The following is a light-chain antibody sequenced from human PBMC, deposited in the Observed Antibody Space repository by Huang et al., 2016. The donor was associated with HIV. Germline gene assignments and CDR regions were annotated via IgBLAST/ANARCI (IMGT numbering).Light chain of an antibody. CDR1: QDINTY. V-gene: IGKV1D-8*03. CDR2: SAS. J-gene: IGKJ4*01. Sequence: VIWMTQSPPLLSASTGVRVTINWRVSQDINTYLAWYQQKPGKAPELLIYSASVLQNGVASRFNGSGSETQFTLTISCLQTEDFATYYCQQYHAFPLTFGAGTKVEI. CDR3: QQYHAFPLT.